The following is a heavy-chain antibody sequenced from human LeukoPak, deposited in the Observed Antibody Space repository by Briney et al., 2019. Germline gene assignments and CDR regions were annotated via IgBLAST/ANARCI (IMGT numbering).Heavy chain of an antibody. CDR1: GGSISSYY. V-gene: IGHV4-4*07. D-gene: IGHD3-9*01. CDR2: IYTSGST. Sequence: PSETLCLTCAVSGGSISSYYWSWIRQPAGKGLEWIGRIYTSGSTNYNPSLKSRVTMSVDPYKNQFSLELSSVTAADTAVHYCARDYYVILTGYCIDYWGQGTLVTVSS. J-gene: IGHJ4*02. CDR3: ARDYYVILTGYCIDY.